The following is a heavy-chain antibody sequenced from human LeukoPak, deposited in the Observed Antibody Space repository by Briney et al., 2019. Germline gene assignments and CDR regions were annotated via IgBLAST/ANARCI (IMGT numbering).Heavy chain of an antibody. J-gene: IGHJ4*02. CDR1: GFTFSSYS. D-gene: IGHD3-9*01. V-gene: IGHV3-21*04. CDR3: ARDAYDILTGYQDYYFDY. CDR2: ISSSSSYI. Sequence: PEGSLRLSCAASGFTFSSYSMNWVRQAPGKGLEWVSSISSSSSYIYYADSVKGRFTISRDNAKNSLYLQMNSLRAEDTAVYYCARDAYDILTGYQDYYFDYWGQGTLVTVSS.